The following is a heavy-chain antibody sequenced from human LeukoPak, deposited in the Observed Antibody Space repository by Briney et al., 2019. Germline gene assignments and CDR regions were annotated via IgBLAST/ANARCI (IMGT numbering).Heavy chain of an antibody. V-gene: IGHV3-23*01. J-gene: IGHJ4*02. CDR2: ISGSGGST. Sequence: PGGSLRLSCVASGFTFRSHAMSWVRQAPGKGLEWVSSISGSGGSTYYADSVKGRFTISRDNSKNTLYVQMNSLRAEDTAVYYCANDLTSSGSPFDYWGQGTLVTVSS. CDR3: ANDLTSSGSPFDY. D-gene: IGHD1-26*01. CDR1: GFTFRSHA.